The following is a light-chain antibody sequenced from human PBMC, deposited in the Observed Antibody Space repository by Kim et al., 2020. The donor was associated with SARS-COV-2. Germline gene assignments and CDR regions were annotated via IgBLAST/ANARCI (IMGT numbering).Light chain of an antibody. CDR3: AAWDDSLSGRV. V-gene: IGLV1-47*01. CDR2: RNN. Sequence: GQSVNISCSGSSSNIRSNYVSWSQQLPGPAPKLLIYRNNQRPSGVPDRFSGSKSGTSASLAISGLRSEDEADYYCAAWDDSLSGRVFGGGTKLTVL. CDR1: SSNIRSNY. J-gene: IGLJ3*02.